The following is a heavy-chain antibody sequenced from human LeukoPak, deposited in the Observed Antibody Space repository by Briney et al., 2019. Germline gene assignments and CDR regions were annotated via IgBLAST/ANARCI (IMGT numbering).Heavy chain of an antibody. D-gene: IGHD3-9*01. V-gene: IGHV1-2*02. CDR3: ARGLRYYDILTGYSFDY. CDR1: GYTFTSYG. CDR2: INPNSGGT. Sequence: ASVKVSCKASGYTFTSYGISWVRQAPGQGLEWMGWINPNSGGTNYAQKFQGRVTMTRDMSISTAYMELSRLRSDDTAVYYCARGLRYYDILTGYSFDYWGQGTLVTVSS. J-gene: IGHJ4*02.